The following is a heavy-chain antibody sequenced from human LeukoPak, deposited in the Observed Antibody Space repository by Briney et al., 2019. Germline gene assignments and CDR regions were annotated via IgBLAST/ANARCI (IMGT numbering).Heavy chain of an antibody. Sequence: SETLFLTCTVSGGSISSYYWSWIRQPPGKGLEWIGYIYFSGSTNYNPSLKSQVTISIDTSKNRFSLKLSSVTAADTAVYYCARGGSSGWVDYWGQGTLVTVSS. CDR3: ARGGSSGWVDY. CDR2: IYFSGST. V-gene: IGHV4-59*01. D-gene: IGHD6-19*01. J-gene: IGHJ4*02. CDR1: GGSISSYY.